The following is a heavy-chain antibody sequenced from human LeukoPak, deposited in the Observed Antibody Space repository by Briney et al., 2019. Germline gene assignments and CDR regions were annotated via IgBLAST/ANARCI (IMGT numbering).Heavy chain of an antibody. J-gene: IGHJ4*02. D-gene: IGHD1-14*01. V-gene: IGHV3-48*03. CDR3: ARYTGSFDY. CDR2: ISRSGATI. CDR1: GLTFSSYE. Sequence: GGSLRLSCAAPGLTFSSYEMTWVRQAPGKGLEWVSHISRSGATINYADSVKGRFTISRDNAKNSLYLQMNSLRAEDTAVYYCARYTGSFDYRGQGTLVTVSS.